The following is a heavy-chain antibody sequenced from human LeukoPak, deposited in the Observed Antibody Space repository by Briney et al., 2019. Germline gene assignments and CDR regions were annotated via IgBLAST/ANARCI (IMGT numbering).Heavy chain of an antibody. CDR2: GYYSGST. Sequence: SETLSLTCTVSGGSISTYYWSWVRQPPGKGLEWIGYGYYSGSTDYIPSLKSRVTISVDTSKNQFSLKLSSVTAADTAVYYCARVTPHYDILTGYYMAGYFDYWGQGTLVTVSS. D-gene: IGHD3-9*01. J-gene: IGHJ4*02. V-gene: IGHV4-59*01. CDR3: ARVTPHYDILTGYYMAGYFDY. CDR1: GGSISTYY.